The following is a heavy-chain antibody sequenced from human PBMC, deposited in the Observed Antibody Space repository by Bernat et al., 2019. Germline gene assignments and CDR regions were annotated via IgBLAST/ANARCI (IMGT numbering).Heavy chain of an antibody. V-gene: IGHV3-11*05. CDR3: TGGTSTSTPYMDV. CDR2: ISSSSSYT. J-gene: IGHJ6*03. Sequence: QVQLVESGGGLVKPGGSLRLSCAASGFTFSDYYMSWIRQAPGKGLDWVSYISSSSSYTNYADSVKGRFTISRDNAKNSLYLQMNSLRAEDTAGYYCTGGTSTSTPYMDVWGKGTTVTVSS. CDR1: GFTFSDYY. D-gene: IGHD3-3*02.